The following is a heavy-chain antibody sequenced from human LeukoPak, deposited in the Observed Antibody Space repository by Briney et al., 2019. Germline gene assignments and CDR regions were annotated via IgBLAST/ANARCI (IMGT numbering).Heavy chain of an antibody. D-gene: IGHD1-26*01. Sequence: SETLSLTCTVSGGSISSNSYYWGWIRQPPGKGLEWIGSIYYSGITYYNPPLKSRVTISVDTSKNQFSLKLSSVTAADTAVYYCASWGATHHYFDSWGRGTLVTVSS. CDR1: GGSISSNSYY. V-gene: IGHV4-39*01. CDR3: ASWGATHHYFDS. CDR2: IYYSGIT. J-gene: IGHJ4*02.